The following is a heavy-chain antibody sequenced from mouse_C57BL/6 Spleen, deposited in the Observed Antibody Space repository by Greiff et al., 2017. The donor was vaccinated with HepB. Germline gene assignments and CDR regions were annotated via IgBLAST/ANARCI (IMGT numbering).Heavy chain of an antibody. Sequence: SGAELARPGASVKLSCKASGYTFTSYGISWVKQRTGQGLEWIGEIYPRSGNTYYNEKFKGKATLTADKSSSTADMELRSLTSEDSAVYFCARGDYSNYGYFDVWGTGTTVTVSS. CDR3: ARGDYSNYGYFDV. D-gene: IGHD2-5*01. V-gene: IGHV1-81*01. J-gene: IGHJ1*03. CDR1: GYTFTSYG. CDR2: IYPRSGNT.